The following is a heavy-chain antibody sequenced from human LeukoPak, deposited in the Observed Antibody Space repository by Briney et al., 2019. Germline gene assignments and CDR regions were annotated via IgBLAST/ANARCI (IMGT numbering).Heavy chain of an antibody. CDR1: GYTFVSYG. CDR3: ARANYGSGTRWLGP. V-gene: IGHV1-3*01. D-gene: IGHD3-10*01. J-gene: IGHJ5*02. CDR2: INAGNDNT. Sequence: ASVKVSCKASGYTFVSYGIHWVRQAPGQGLEWMGWINAGNDNTKYSQKFQDRVTITRDTSASVVYMELSSLRSEDTAVYYCARANYGSGTRWLGPWGQGTLVTVSS.